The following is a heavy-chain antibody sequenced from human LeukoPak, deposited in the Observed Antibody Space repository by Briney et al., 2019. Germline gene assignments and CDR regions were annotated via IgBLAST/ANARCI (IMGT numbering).Heavy chain of an antibody. V-gene: IGHV4-4*07. J-gene: IGHJ4*02. CDR3: ARDLGSYDY. D-gene: IGHD3-10*01. CDR1: GGSISSYY. CDR2: IYTSGGT. Sequence: SETLSLTCTVSGGSISSYYWSWIRQPAGKGLEWIGRIYTSGGTNYNPSLKSRVTMSVDTSKNQFSLQLNSVAPEDTAVYYCARDLGSYDYWGQGTLVTVSS.